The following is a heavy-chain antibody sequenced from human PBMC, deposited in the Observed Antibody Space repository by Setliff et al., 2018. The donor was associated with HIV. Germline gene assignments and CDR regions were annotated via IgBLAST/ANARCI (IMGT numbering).Heavy chain of an antibody. Sequence: GPTLVNPTQTLTLTCTFSGFSLSTSGMCVSWIRRPPGKALEWLARIDWDDDKYYSTSLKTRLTISKDTSKNQVVLTMTNMDHVDTATYYCARIWFGESHYYGMDVWGQGTTVTVSS. CDR2: IDWDDDK. J-gene: IGHJ6*02. D-gene: IGHD3-10*01. V-gene: IGHV2-70*11. CDR3: ARIWFGESHYYGMDV. CDR1: GFSLSTSGMC.